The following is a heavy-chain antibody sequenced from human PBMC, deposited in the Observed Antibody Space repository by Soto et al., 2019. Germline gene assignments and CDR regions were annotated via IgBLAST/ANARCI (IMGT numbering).Heavy chain of an antibody. CDR1: GFTFSSYG. CDR2: ISYDGSNK. D-gene: IGHD6-6*01. J-gene: IGHJ4*02. CDR3: AKGDGIAARPVDY. V-gene: IGHV3-30*18. Sequence: GGSLRLSCAASGFTFSSYGMHWVRQAPGKGLEWVAVISYDGSNKYYADSVKGRFTISRDNSKNTLYLQMNSLRAEDTAVYYCAKGDGIAARPVDYWGQGTLVTVSS.